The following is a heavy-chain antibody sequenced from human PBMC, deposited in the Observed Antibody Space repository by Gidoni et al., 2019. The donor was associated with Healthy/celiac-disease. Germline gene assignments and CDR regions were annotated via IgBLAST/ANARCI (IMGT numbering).Heavy chain of an antibody. CDR1: GYTLPELS. CDR2: FDPEDGET. CDR3: ATGPSAGIAVAEYVY. Sequence: QVQLVQSGAEVKKPGASVTVCCKVSGYTLPELSMHWVRQAPGKGLEWMGCFDPEDGETIYAQKFQGRVTMTEETSTDTAYMELRSLRSEDTAVYYCATGPSAGIAVAEYVYWGQGTLVTVSS. V-gene: IGHV1-24*01. D-gene: IGHD6-19*01. J-gene: IGHJ4*02.